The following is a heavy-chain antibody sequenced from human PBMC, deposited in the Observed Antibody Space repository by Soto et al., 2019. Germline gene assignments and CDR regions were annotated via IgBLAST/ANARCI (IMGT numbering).Heavy chain of an antibody. CDR3: ASEFRRTGFDP. CDR2: ISYDGSNK. Sequence: QVQLVESGGGVVQPGRSLRLSCAASGFTFSSYAMHWVRQAPGKGLEWVAVISYDGSNKYYADSVKGRFTISRDNSKNSLYLQMNSLRAEDTAVYYCASEFRRTGFDPWGQGTLVTVSS. D-gene: IGHD2-21*01. V-gene: IGHV3-30-3*01. J-gene: IGHJ5*02. CDR1: GFTFSSYA.